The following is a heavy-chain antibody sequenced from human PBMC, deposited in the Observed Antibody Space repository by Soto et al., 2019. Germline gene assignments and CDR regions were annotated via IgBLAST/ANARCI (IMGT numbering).Heavy chain of an antibody. CDR2: IHYSGST. CDR1: GDSISSYY. Sequence: PSETLSLTCTVSGDSISSYYWSWIRQPPGKGLEWIGYIHYSGSTNYNPSLKSQVTISVDTSKNQFSLKLSSVTAADTAVYYCARDKGTLLDPWGQGTLVTVSS. D-gene: IGHD3-10*01. J-gene: IGHJ5*02. CDR3: ARDKGTLLDP. V-gene: IGHV4-59*01.